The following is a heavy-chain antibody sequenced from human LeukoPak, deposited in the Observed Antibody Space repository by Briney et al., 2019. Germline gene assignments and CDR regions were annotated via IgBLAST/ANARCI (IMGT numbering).Heavy chain of an antibody. D-gene: IGHD6-19*01. Sequence: ASVKVSCKASGYTFTSYAMNWVRQAPGQGLEWMGWINTDTGNPTYAKGFTGRFVFSLDTSVSTAYLQISSLKADDTAVYFCARGRGAVAALYYFDYWGQGTLVTVSS. CDR2: INTDTGNP. CDR1: GYTFTSYA. CDR3: ARGRGAVAALYYFDY. V-gene: IGHV7-4-1*02. J-gene: IGHJ4*02.